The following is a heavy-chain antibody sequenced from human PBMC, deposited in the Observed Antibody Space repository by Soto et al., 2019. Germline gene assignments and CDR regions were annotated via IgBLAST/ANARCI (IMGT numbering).Heavy chain of an antibody. D-gene: IGHD2-2*01. CDR3: TTTGVVPAAKVYYYYYMDV. J-gene: IGHJ6*03. V-gene: IGHV3-15*01. CDR1: GFTFSNAW. CDR2: IKSKTDGGTT. Sequence: GGSLRLSCAASGFTFSNAWMSWVRQAPGKGLEWVGRIKSKTDGGTTDYAAPVKGRFNISRDASKNTLYLKMNSLKTEETAVYYCTTTGVVPAAKVYYYYYMDVWGKGTTVTVSS.